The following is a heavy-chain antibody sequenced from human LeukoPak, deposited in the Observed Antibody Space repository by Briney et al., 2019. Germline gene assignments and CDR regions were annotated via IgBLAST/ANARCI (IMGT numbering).Heavy chain of an antibody. D-gene: IGHD4-17*01. Sequence: GGSLRLSCAASGFTFSDYYMSWIRQAPGKGLEWISYPSGGSATINYADSVRGRFTISRDNAKNSLYLQMNSLRVEDTAVYYCATAETTFSRPHWFDPWGQGTLVTVSS. CDR2: PSGGSATI. J-gene: IGHJ5*02. CDR1: GFTFSDYY. CDR3: ATAETTFSRPHWFDP. V-gene: IGHV3-11*04.